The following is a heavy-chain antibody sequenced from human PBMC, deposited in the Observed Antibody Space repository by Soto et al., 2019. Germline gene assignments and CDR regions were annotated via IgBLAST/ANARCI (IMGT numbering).Heavy chain of an antibody. CDR2: ISSSGGST. J-gene: IGHJ5*02. CDR3: AREQGTRPTLNTPVDH. Sequence: PGGSLRLSCAASGFTFSNYAMHWVRQAPGKGLEYVSTISSSGGSTYYANSVKGRFTISRDNSKNTLYLQMGSLRAEDMAVYYCAREQGTRPTLNTPVDHWGQGTLVTVSS. D-gene: IGHD4-17*01. CDR1: GFTFSNYA. V-gene: IGHV3-64*01.